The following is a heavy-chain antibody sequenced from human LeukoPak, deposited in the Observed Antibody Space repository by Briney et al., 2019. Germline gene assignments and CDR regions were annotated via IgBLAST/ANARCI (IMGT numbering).Heavy chain of an antibody. CDR3: ARGGGYDSSGYVFGY. J-gene: IGHJ4*02. CDR2: ISSSGSTI. D-gene: IGHD3-22*01. CDR1: GFTFSSYG. Sequence: PGWSLRLACAASGFTFSSYGMHWVRQAPGKGLEWVSYISSSGSTIYYADSVKGRFTISRDNAKNSLYLQMNSLRAEDTAVYYCARGGGYDSSGYVFGYWGQGTLVTVSS. V-gene: IGHV3-48*04.